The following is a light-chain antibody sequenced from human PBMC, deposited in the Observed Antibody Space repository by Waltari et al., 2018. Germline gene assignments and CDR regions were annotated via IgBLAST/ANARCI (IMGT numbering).Light chain of an antibody. CDR2: DVS. Sequence: QSALTQPAALSGSPGQSVTISCAACRRAIGRYECFPWYQPHPGNAPKLVISDVSKRPSGVSDRFSGSKSGDTASLTISGLQFEDEADYYCCSYAGNYVWVFGGGTRLTVL. V-gene: IGLV2-23*02. CDR1: RRAIGRYEC. CDR3: CSYAGNYVWV. J-gene: IGLJ3*02.